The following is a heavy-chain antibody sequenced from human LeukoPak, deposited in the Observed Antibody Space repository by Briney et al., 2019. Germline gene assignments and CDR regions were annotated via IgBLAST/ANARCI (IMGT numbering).Heavy chain of an antibody. CDR2: IYYSGST. Sequence: SETLSLTCTVSGGSISSSSYYWGRIRQPPGKGLEWIGSIYYSGSTYYNPSLKSRVTISVDTSKNQFSLKLSSVTAADTAVYYCARHRTIFGVVIVPTYFDYWGQGTLVTVSS. J-gene: IGHJ4*02. V-gene: IGHV4-39*01. CDR3: ARHRTIFGVVIVPTYFDY. CDR1: GGSISSSSYY. D-gene: IGHD3-3*01.